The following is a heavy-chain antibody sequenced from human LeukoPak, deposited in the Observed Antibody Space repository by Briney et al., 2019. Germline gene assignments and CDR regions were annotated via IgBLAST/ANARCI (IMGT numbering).Heavy chain of an antibody. CDR1: GYIFINYG. D-gene: IGHD1-26*01. V-gene: IGHV1-18*01. CDR3: ASGDSGSCYHDY. Sequence: GASVTVSCKTSGYIFINYGITWVRQAPGQGPEWMGWISGDNGKTNYAQKFQDRVTMTTDTSTSTAYMELRSLRSDDTAVYYCASGDSGSCYHDYWGQGTLVTVSS. J-gene: IGHJ4*02. CDR2: ISGDNGKT.